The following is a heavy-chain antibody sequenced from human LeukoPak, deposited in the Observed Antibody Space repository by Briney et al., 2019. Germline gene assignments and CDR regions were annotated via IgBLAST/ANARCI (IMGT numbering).Heavy chain of an antibody. CDR2: ISAYNGNT. D-gene: IGHD2-2*01. V-gene: IGHV1-18*01. J-gene: IGHJ6*02. Sequence: GASVKVSCKASGYTFTSYGISWVRQAPGQGLEWMGWISAYNGNTNYAQKLQGRVTMTTDTSTSTAYMELRSLRSDDTAVYYCARDKVVPAAGTYYYYYGMDVWGQGTTVTVSS. CDR1: GYTFTSYG. CDR3: ARDKVVPAAGTYYYYYGMDV.